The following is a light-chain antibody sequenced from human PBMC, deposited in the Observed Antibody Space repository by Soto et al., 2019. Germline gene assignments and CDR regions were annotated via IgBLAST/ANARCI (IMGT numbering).Light chain of an antibody. V-gene: IGKV4-1*01. CDR1: QSVLHTSNNKHY. Sequence: DVVMTQSPDSLAMSLGERATINCKSCQSVLHTSNNKHYLAWYQQKPGQPPKLLIYWASTRESGVPDRFSGSGSGTDFTLTIGSLQAEDVAVYYCQQFYSTPLTFGGGTKVDIK. CDR2: WAS. CDR3: QQFYSTPLT. J-gene: IGKJ4*01.